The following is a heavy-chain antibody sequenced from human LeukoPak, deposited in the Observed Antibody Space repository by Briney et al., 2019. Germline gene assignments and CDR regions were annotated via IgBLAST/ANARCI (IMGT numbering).Heavy chain of an antibody. CDR2: ISPNSGDT. CDR1: GYTFTGYL. J-gene: IGHJ2*01. D-gene: IGHD4-17*01. V-gene: IGHV1-2*02. CDR3: VRALSTVATWLYL. Sequence: ASVKVSCKASGYTFTGYLMHWVRQAPGQGLEWMGWISPNSGDTKYAQKFQGRVTMTRDTFISTAYMELSRLTSDDTAVYYCVRALSTVATWLYLWGRGTLVSVSS.